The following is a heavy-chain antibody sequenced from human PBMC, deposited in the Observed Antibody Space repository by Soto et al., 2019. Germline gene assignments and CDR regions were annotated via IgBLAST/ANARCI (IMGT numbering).Heavy chain of an antibody. J-gene: IGHJ4*02. V-gene: IGHV1-46*01. D-gene: IGHD1-1*01. Sequence: ASVKVSCKASGNTFASYYIHWVRQAPGQGLEWMAIFNPNGGNTSYAQKFQGRVTMTSDTSTSTVYMELTSLRSEDTAVYYCASEPKGASKGNDYWGKGTLVTVSS. CDR2: FNPNGGNT. CDR3: ASEPKGASKGNDY. CDR1: GNTFASYY.